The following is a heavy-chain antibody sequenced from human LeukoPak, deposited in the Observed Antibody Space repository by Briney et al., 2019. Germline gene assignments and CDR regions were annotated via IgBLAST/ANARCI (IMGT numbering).Heavy chain of an antibody. CDR1: GYTLTELS. CDR3: ATTYYGNWFDP. CDR2: FDPEDGET. D-gene: IGHD3-3*01. V-gene: IGHV1-24*01. J-gene: IGHJ5*01. Sequence: VASVKVSCKVSGYTLTELSMHWVRQAAGKGLEWMGGFDPEDGETIYEQKFQGRVTMTEDTSTDTAYMELSSLRSEDTAVYYCATTYYGNWFDPWGQGTLVTVSS.